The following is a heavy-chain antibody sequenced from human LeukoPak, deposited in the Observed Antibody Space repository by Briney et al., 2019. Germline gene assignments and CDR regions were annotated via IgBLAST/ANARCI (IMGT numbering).Heavy chain of an antibody. J-gene: IGHJ6*02. Sequence: GGSLRLSCAASGFTFSSYAMSWVRQAPGKGLEWVSAISGSGGSTYYADSVKGRFTISRDNSKNTLYLQMNSLRAEDTAVYYCAKDRYDFWSGYYTLYYYYYGMDVRGHGTTVTVSS. V-gene: IGHV3-23*01. D-gene: IGHD3-3*01. CDR3: AKDRYDFWSGYYTLYYYYYGMDV. CDR2: ISGSGGST. CDR1: GFTFSSYA.